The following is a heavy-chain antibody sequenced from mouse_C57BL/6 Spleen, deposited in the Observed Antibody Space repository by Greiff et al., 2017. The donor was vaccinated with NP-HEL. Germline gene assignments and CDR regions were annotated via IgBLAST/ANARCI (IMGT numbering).Heavy chain of an antibody. D-gene: IGHD2-13*01. CDR1: GYTFTDYY. J-gene: IGHJ4*01. V-gene: IGHV1-76*01. Sequence: VKLVESGAELVRPGASVKLSCKASGYTFTDYYINWVKQRPGQGLEWIARIYPGSGNTYYNEKFKGKATLTAEKSSSTAYMQLSSLTSEDSAVYFCARDYSYAMDYWGQGTSVTVSS. CDR3: ARDYSYAMDY. CDR2: IYPGSGNT.